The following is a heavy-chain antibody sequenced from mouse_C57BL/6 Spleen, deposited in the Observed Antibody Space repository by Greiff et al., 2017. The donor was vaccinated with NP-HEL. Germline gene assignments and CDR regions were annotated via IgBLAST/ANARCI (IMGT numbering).Heavy chain of an antibody. CDR2: IDPETGGT. V-gene: IGHV1-15*01. Sequence: VKLMESGAELVRPGASVTLSCKASGYTFTDYEMHWVKQTPVHGLEWIGAIDPETGGTAYNQKFKGKAILTADKSSSTAYMELRSLTSEDSAVYYCTRVPFDYWGQGTTLTVSS. D-gene: IGHD6-1*01. J-gene: IGHJ2*01. CDR1: GYTFTDYE. CDR3: TRVPFDY.